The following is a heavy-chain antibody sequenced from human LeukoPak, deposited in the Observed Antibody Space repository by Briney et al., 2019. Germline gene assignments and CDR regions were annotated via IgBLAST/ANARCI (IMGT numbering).Heavy chain of an antibody. J-gene: IGHJ4*02. Sequence: PGGSLRLSCAASGFXFSAYWILWVRQAPGKGLVWVSRINTDGSIMHYADSVKGRFTISRDNAKNTLYLQMNSLIAEDTAIYYCARESYAMGTYWGQGTLVTVSS. CDR2: INTDGSIM. CDR3: ARESYAMGTY. D-gene: IGHD2-8*01. V-gene: IGHV3-74*01. CDR1: GFXFSAYW.